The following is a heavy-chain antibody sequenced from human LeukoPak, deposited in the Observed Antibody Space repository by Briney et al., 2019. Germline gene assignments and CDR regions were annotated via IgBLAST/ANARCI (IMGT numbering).Heavy chain of an antibody. CDR3: ARGGSVLRYFDWLYQHDY. D-gene: IGHD3-9*01. Sequence: TSETLSLTCAVYGGSFSGYYWSWIRQPPGKGLDWIGEINHSGSTNYNPSLKSRVTISVDTSKNQFSLKLSSVTAADTAVYYCARGGSVLRYFDWLYQHDYWGQGTLVTVSS. V-gene: IGHV4-34*01. CDR1: GGSFSGYY. CDR2: INHSGST. J-gene: IGHJ4*02.